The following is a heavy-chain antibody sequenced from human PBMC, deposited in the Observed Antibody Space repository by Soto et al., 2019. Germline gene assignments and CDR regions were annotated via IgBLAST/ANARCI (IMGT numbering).Heavy chain of an antibody. CDR2: IYYSGST. CDR1: GGSISSGGYY. CDR3: ARTTRYYYGMDV. J-gene: IGHJ6*02. V-gene: IGHV4-31*03. Sequence: SETLSLTCTVSGGSISSGGYYWSWIRQHPGKGLEWIGYIYYSGSTYYNPSLKSRVTISVDTSKNQFSLKLSSVTAADTAVYYCARTTRYYYGMDVWGQGTTVTVSS. D-gene: IGHD4-17*01.